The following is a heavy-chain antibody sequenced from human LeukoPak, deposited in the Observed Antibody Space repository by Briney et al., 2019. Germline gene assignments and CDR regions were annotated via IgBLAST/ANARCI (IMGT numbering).Heavy chain of an antibody. D-gene: IGHD1-26*01. CDR2: IIPIFGTA. J-gene: IGHJ4*02. CDR1: GGTFSSYA. CDR3: ARDSAEWEPRALDY. Sequence: GASMKVSCKASGGTFSSYAISWVRQAPGQGLEWMGGIIPIFGTANYAQKFQGRVTITADESTSTAYMELSSLRSEDTAVYYCARDSAEWEPRALDYWGQGTLVTVSS. V-gene: IGHV1-69*13.